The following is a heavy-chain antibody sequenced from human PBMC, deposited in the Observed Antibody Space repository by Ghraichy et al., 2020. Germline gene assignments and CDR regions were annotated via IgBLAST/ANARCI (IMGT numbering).Heavy chain of an antibody. D-gene: IGHD2-15*01. CDR2: IYYSGST. V-gene: IGHV4-31*03. CDR3: ARGSVGCSGGSCSPDY. Sequence: TLSLTCTVSGGSISSGGYYWSWIRQHPGKGLEWIGYIYYSGSTYYNPSLKSRVTISVDTSKNQFSLKLSSVTAADTAVYYCARGSVGCSGGSCSPDYWGQGTLVTVSS. CDR1: GGSISSGGYY. J-gene: IGHJ4*02.